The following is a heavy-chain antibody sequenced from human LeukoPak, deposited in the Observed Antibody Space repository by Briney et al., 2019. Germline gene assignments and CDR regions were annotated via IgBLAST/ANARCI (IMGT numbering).Heavy chain of an antibody. J-gene: IGHJ5*02. CDR3: ASSGYDGGWFDP. D-gene: IGHD5-12*01. CDR1: GYTFTSYG. Sequence: ASVKVSCKASGYTFTSYGISWVRQAPGQGLEWMGWISAYNGNTNYAQKLQGRVTMTTATSTSTAYMELRSLRSDDTAVYYCASSGYDGGWFDPWGQGTLSPSPQ. V-gene: IGHV1-18*04. CDR2: ISAYNGNT.